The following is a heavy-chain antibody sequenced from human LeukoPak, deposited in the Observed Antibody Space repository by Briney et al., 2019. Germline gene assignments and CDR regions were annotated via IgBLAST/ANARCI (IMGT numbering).Heavy chain of an antibody. D-gene: IGHD3-22*01. J-gene: IGHJ6*02. Sequence: PGGSLRLSCAASGFTFSSYSMNWVRQAPGKGLEGFSSISSSSYIYYADSVKGRFTISRDNAKNSLYLQMNSLRAEDTAVYYCARVGDYYDSSGHSGMDVWGQGTTVTVSS. CDR1: GFTFSSYS. CDR3: ARVGDYYDSSGHSGMDV. CDR2: ISSSSYI. V-gene: IGHV3-21*01.